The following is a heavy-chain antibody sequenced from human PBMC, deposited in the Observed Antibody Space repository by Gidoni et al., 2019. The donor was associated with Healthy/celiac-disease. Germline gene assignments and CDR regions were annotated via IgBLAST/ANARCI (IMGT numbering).Heavy chain of an antibody. V-gene: IGHV3-23*01. J-gene: IGHJ4*02. Sequence: EVQLLESGGGLVQPGGSLRLSCAASGFPFSSSAMSWVRQAPGKGLEWVSAISGSGGSTYYADSVKGRFTISRDNSKNTLYLQMNSLRAEDTAVYYCAKVPIVVVVAALGYFDYWGQGTLVTVSS. CDR2: ISGSGGST. CDR3: AKVPIVVVVAALGYFDY. CDR1: GFPFSSSA. D-gene: IGHD2-15*01.